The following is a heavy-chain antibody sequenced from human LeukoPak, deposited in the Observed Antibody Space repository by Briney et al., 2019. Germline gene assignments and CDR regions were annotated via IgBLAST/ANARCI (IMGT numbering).Heavy chain of an antibody. Sequence: GASVKVSCKASGYTFTSYGISWVRQAPGQGLEWVGLINPKSGDTTYAQRFQGRLTLTRDTSIRTAFMELGSLGSDDTAVYYCARGGIEVPAFDIWGRGTMVAVSS. D-gene: IGHD1-26*01. CDR2: INPKSGDT. CDR3: ARGGIEVPAFDI. V-gene: IGHV1-2*02. J-gene: IGHJ3*02. CDR1: GYTFTSYG.